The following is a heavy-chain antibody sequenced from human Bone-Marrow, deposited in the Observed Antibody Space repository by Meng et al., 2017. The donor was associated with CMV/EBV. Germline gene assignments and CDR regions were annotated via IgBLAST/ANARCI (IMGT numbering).Heavy chain of an antibody. CDR3: ARDRNHYDFWSGYYWDHYYYYGMDV. CDR2: IYYSGST. CDR1: GGSISSSSYF. D-gene: IGHD3-3*01. V-gene: IGHV4-39*07. J-gene: IGHJ6*02. Sequence: GSLRLPCTVAGGSISSSSYFWGWTRQPPGKGLEWIGSIYYSGSTYYNPSLKSRVTISVDTSKNQFSRKLSSVTAADTAVYYCARDRNHYDFWSGYYWDHYYYYGMDVWGQGTTATVSS.